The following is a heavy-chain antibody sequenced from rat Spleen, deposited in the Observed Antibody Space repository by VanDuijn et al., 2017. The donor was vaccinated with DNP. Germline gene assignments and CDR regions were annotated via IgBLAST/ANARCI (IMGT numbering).Heavy chain of an antibody. CDR2: ITYDGDST. CDR3: ARRSYYFDY. CDR1: GFTFSDHY. Sequence: EVQLVEYGGGLVQPGRSLKLSCVASGFTFSDHYMAWVRQAPTKGLEWVAAITYDGDSTYYRDSVKGRFTLSRDNAQGSLYLQINSLNSEDTATYYCARRSYYFDYWGQGVMVTVSS. J-gene: IGHJ2*01. V-gene: IGHV5-20*01.